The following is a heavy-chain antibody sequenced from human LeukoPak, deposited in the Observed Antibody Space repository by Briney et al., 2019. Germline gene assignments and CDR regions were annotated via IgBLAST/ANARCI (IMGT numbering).Heavy chain of an antibody. Sequence: GASVKVSCKASGYTFTSYDSNWVRQATGQGLEWMGWMNPNSGNTGYAQKFQGRVTMTRNTSISTAYMELSSLRSEDTAVYYCARSPTYYYGSGSYYWFDPWGQGTLVTVSS. CDR1: GYTFTSYD. V-gene: IGHV1-8*02. CDR3: ARSPTYYYGSGSYYWFDP. CDR2: MNPNSGNT. D-gene: IGHD3-10*01. J-gene: IGHJ5*02.